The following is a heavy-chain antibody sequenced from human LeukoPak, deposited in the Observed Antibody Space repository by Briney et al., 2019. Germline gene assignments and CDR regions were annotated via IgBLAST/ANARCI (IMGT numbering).Heavy chain of an antibody. V-gene: IGHV1-69*04. CDR2: IIPILGIA. D-gene: IGHD6-25*01. Sequence: SVKVSCKASGGTFSSYAISWVRQAPGQGLEWMGRIIPILGIANYAQKFQGRVTITADKSTSTAYMELSSLRSEDAAVYYCARSGVTHFDYWGQGTLVTVSS. CDR1: GGTFSSYA. CDR3: ARSGVTHFDY. J-gene: IGHJ4*02.